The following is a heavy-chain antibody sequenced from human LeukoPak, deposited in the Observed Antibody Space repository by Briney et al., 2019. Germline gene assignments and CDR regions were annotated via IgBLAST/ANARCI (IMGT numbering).Heavy chain of an antibody. J-gene: IGHJ4*02. V-gene: IGHV3-30*02. CDR3: AKVHPEVTSLDY. CDR1: AFTFSRYG. CDR2: IRYDGSNK. Sequence: GSLRLSCAASAFTFSRYGMHWVRQAPGKGLEWVAFIRYDGSNKDYADSVKGRFTISRDNSKNTLYLQMNSLRTEDTAVYYCAKVHPEVTSLDYWGQGTLVTVSS. D-gene: IGHD4-11*01.